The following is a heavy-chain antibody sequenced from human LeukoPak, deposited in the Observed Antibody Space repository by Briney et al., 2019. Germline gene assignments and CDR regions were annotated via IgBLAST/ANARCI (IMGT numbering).Heavy chain of an antibody. CDR3: ARVQGWGRSVRYFDY. J-gene: IGHJ4*02. D-gene: IGHD3-16*01. Sequence: GGSLRLSCVASGFTFSSYWMSWVRQAPGKGLEWVANIKQDGSERYYVDSVKGRFTISRDNAKNSLYLQMNSLRAEDTAVYYCARVQGWGRSVRYFDYWGQGTLATVSS. CDR1: GFTFSSYW. V-gene: IGHV3-7*03. CDR2: IKQDGSER.